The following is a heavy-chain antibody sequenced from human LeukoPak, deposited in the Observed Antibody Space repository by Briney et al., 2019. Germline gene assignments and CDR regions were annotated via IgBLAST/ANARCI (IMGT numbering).Heavy chain of an antibody. CDR3: ARGYDSSGYGY. CDR2: IYSGGST. J-gene: IGHJ4*02. D-gene: IGHD3-22*01. V-gene: IGHV3-66*02. Sequence: GGSLRLSCAASGFTVSSNYISWVRQAPGKGLEWVSVIYSGGSTYYADSVKGRFTISRDNSKNTLYLQMNSLRAEDTAVYYCARGYDSSGYGYWGQGTLVTVSS. CDR1: GFTVSSNY.